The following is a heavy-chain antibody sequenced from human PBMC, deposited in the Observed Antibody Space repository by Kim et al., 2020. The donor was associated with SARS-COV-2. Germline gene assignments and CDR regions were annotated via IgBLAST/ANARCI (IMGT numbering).Heavy chain of an antibody. J-gene: IGHJ3*02. Sequence: AQKFQGRVTIPRNTSISTAYMVLSSLRSEDTAVYYCARHFYGDYPDAFDIWGQGTMVTVSS. CDR3: ARHFYGDYPDAFDI. V-gene: IGHV1-8*01. D-gene: IGHD4-17*01.